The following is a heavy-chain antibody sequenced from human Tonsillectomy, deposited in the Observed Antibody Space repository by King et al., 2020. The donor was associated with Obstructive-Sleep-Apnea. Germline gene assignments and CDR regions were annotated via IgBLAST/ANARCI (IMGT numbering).Heavy chain of an antibody. Sequence: QLVQSGAEVKKPGSSVKVSCKASGGTLRSYAISWVRQAPGQGLEWMGGIIPMFGSTNYAQKFQGRVTITADESTSTAYMELSSLRSEDTALYYCARANCGGDCHSGYYYVMDVWGQGTAVTVS. D-gene: IGHD2-21*02. V-gene: IGHV1-69*12. CDR2: IIPMFGST. CDR1: GGTLRSYA. CDR3: ARANCGGDCHSGYYYVMDV. J-gene: IGHJ6*02.